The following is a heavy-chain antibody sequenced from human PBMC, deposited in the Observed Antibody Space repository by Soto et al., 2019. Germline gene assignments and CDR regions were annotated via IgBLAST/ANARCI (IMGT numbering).Heavy chain of an antibody. CDR1: GGTFSSYA. J-gene: IGHJ4*02. D-gene: IGHD3-16*02. Sequence: QVQLVQSGAEVKKPGSSVKVSCKASGGTFSSYAISWVRQAPGPGLEWMGGIIPIFGTANYAQKFQGIVRVTEDESTSTANMVLSSLRSEDTAVYYCARVGIGELSLYAWDYWGTGTLVVVSS. V-gene: IGHV1-69*01. CDR3: ARVGIGELSLYAWDY. CDR2: IIPIFGTA.